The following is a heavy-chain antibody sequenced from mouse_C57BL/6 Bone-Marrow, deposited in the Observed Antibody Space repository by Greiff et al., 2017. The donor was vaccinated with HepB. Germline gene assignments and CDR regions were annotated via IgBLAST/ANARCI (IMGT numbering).Heavy chain of an antibody. D-gene: IGHD1-1*01. CDR3: ARSVASWFAY. J-gene: IGHJ3*01. Sequence: QVQLQQPGAELVKPGASVKLSCKASGYTFTSYWMHWVKQRPGRGLEWIGRIDPNSGGTKYNEKFKSKATLTVDKPSSPAYMQLSSLTSEDSAVYYCARSVASWFAYWGQGTLVTVSA. CDR2: IDPNSGGT. CDR1: GYTFTSYW. V-gene: IGHV1-72*01.